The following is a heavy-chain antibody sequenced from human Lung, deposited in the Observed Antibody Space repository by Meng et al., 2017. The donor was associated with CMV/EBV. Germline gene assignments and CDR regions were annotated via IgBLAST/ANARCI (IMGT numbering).Heavy chain of an antibody. CDR1: GGSFSGYY. Sequence: SETXSLXCAVYGGSFSGYYWSWIRQPPGKGLEWIGEINHSGSINYNPSLKSRVTISVDTSKDQFSLKLNSVTAADTAVYYCARAPIINDFWSGQVSNYFDNXGQGXLVTFSS. J-gene: IGHJ4*02. CDR2: INHSGSI. D-gene: IGHD3-3*01. CDR3: ARAPIINDFWSGQVSNYFDN. V-gene: IGHV4-34*01.